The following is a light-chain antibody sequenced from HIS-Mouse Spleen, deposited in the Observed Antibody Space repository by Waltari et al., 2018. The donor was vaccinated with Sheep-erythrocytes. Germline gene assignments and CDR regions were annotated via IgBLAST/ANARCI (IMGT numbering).Light chain of an antibody. V-gene: IGLV1-44*01. CDR2: SNN. Sequence: QSVLTQPPSASGTPGQRATTSCSGSRSNIVRNTLTWYQQLPGTAPKLLIYSNNQRPSGVPDRFSGSKSGTSASLAISGLQSEDEADYYCAAWDDSLTYVFGTGTKVTVL. J-gene: IGLJ1*01. CDR3: AAWDDSLTYV. CDR1: RSNIVRNT.